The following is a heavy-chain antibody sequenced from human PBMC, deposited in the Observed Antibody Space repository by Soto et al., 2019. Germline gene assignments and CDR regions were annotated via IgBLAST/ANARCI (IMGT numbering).Heavy chain of an antibody. Sequence: SETLSLTCTVSGGSIRSADYCRSWVLQPPGNGLEWIGSIYSSEITYYNPSLQSRVTISVDTSKQQFSLKLSSMTAADTAVYYCAREAMRDLWSHGLEVWGQGTTVTVSS. V-gene: IGHV4-30-4*01. CDR3: AREAMRDLWSHGLEV. CDR2: IYSSEIT. D-gene: IGHD3-3*01. J-gene: IGHJ6*02. CDR1: GGSIRSADYC.